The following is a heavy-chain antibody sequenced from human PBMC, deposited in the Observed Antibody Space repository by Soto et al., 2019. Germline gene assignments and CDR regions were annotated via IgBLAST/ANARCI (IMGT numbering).Heavy chain of an antibody. J-gene: IGHJ5*02. CDR2: ISPYNGNT. Sequence: ASVKVSCKASGYTFTTDGISWVRQAPGQGLEWMGWISPYNGNTNYAQKFQGRVTMTTDTSTSTAYMELRSLRSDDTALYYCARDSCISTRRYPHHWGQGTLVTGS. D-gene: IGHD2-2*01. V-gene: IGHV1-18*01. CDR1: GYTFTTDG. CDR3: ARDSCISTRRYPHH.